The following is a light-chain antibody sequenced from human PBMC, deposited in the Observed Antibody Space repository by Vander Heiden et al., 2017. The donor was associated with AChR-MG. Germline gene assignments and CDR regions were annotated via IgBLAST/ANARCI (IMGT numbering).Light chain of an antibody. J-gene: IGKJ1*01. V-gene: IGKV3-20*01. Sequence: EIVLTQSPGTLSLSPGERATLSCRASQSVSNDYLAWYQQKPGQAPRLLIYGASSRATGIPDRFSGSGSGSDFTLTNSRLEPEDFAVYYCQQYGSSPWTFGQGTKVEIK. CDR3: QQYGSSPWT. CDR2: GAS. CDR1: QSVSNDY.